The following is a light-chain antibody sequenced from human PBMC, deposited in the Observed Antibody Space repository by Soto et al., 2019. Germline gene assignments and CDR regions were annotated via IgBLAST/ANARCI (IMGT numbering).Light chain of an antibody. V-gene: IGKV3-15*01. Sequence: EIVMTQSPATLSMSPGERATLSCRASQSVNSNLAWYQQKPGQAPSLLIYGASTRATGVPARFSGSGSGTEFTLTITSLQSEDVAVYYCQQYNNWPPYTFGQGTKLEIK. CDR3: QQYNNWPPYT. CDR2: GAS. J-gene: IGKJ2*01. CDR1: QSVNSN.